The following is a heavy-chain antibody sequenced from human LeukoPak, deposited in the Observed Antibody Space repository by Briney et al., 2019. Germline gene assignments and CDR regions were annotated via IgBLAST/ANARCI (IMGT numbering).Heavy chain of an antibody. CDR3: AKSSGSYRP. Sequence: SETLSLTCTVSGDSIGSNYWSWIRQPAGKGLEWIGRIYPSGTNYNPSLKSRVTISVDKSKNQFSLKLISVTAADTAMYYCAKSSGSYRPWGQGTLVTVPS. CDR2: IYPSGT. V-gene: IGHV4-4*07. D-gene: IGHD1-26*01. J-gene: IGHJ5*02. CDR1: GDSIGSNY.